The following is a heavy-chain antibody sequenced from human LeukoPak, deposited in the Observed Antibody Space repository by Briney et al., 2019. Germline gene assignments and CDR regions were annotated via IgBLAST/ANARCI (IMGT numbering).Heavy chain of an antibody. CDR1: GFTFGDYA. Sequence: GGSLRLSCTASGFTFGDYAMSWIRQAPGKGLEWVGFIRSKAYGETADYAASVKGRFTISRDDSKAIAHLQMNSLKTEDTAVYHCTRDRGAYNLYDYWGQGTLVTVSS. D-gene: IGHD1-1*01. J-gene: IGHJ4*02. CDR3: TRDRGAYNLYDY. CDR2: IRSKAYGETA. V-gene: IGHV3-49*03.